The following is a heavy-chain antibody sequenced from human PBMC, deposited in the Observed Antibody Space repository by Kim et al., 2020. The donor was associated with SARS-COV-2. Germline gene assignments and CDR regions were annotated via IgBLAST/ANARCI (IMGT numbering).Heavy chain of an antibody. V-gene: IGHV3-30*18. CDR1: GFTFSSYG. J-gene: IGHJ3*02. D-gene: IGHD3-10*01. CDR3: AKGLSLPTYYYGSGAMGDAFDI. CDR2: ISYDGSNK. Sequence: GGSLRLSCAASGFTFSSYGMHWVRQAPGKGLEWVAVISYDGSNKYYADSVKGRFTISRDNSKNTLYLQMNSLRAEDTAVYYCAKGLSLPTYYYGSGAMGDAFDIWGQGTMVTVSS.